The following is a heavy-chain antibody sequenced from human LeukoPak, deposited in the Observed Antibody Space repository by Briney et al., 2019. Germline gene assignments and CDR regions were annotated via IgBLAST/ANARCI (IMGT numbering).Heavy chain of an antibody. J-gene: IGHJ4*02. CDR3: ARTPGDLRSWHDY. Sequence: GGSLRLACAASGFTFSTSSINWVRQSPGKGLEWVSSITSSNSIYYADSVSGRFTISRDNAKNSLYLQMNSLRAEDTAVYYCARTPGDLRSWHDYWGQGTLVTVSA. D-gene: IGHD4-17*01. CDR1: GFTFSTSS. CDR2: ITSSNSI. V-gene: IGHV3-21*01.